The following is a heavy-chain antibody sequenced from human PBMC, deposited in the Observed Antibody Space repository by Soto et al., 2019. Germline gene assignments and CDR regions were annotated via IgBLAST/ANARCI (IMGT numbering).Heavy chain of an antibody. J-gene: IGHJ3*02. D-gene: IGHD3-10*01. Sequence: SETLSLTCAVYGGFFSGYYWSWIRQPPGKGLEWIGEINHSGSTNYNPSLKSQVTISVDTSKNQFSLKLSSVTAADTAVYYCARGYLDHIWLGVLGAFDIWGQGTMVTVSS. CDR2: INHSGST. CDR3: ARGYLDHIWLGVLGAFDI. CDR1: GGFFSGYY. V-gene: IGHV4-34*01.